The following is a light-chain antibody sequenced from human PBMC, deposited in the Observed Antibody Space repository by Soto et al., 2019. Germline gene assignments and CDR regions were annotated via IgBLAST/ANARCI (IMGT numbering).Light chain of an antibody. Sequence: QSVLTQPASVSVSPGQSITISCIGTSSDIGAYNYVSWYQQHPGKVPKLMIYEVTNRPSGLSNRFSGSKSGNTASLTISGLQAEDEAEYFCSSYSSTSTLYVFGTGTKVTVL. V-gene: IGLV2-14*01. CDR2: EVT. J-gene: IGLJ1*01. CDR3: SSYSSTSTLYV. CDR1: SSDIGAYNY.